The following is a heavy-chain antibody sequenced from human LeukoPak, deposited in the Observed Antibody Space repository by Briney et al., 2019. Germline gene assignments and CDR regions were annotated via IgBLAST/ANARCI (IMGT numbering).Heavy chain of an antibody. V-gene: IGHV3-7*01. J-gene: IGHJ4*02. CDR1: GFTFSNYF. D-gene: IGHD6-19*01. CDR2: IKEDGSQT. Sequence: PGGTLRLSCAASGFTFSNYFMSWVRQAPGKGLQWVANIKEDGSQTFYVDSVRGRFTISRDNAKNSLYLQMNSLRAEDTAVYYCARPSGNGWFLSDHWGQGTLVTVSS. CDR3: ARPSGNGWFLSDH.